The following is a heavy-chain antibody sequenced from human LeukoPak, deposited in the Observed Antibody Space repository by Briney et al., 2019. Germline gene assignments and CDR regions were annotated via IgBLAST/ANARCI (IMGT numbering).Heavy chain of an antibody. D-gene: IGHD2-8*02. CDR3: ARGGSTGPHWFDP. CDR2: INPNGGST. Sequence: ASVKVSRKASGYTFTSNYMHWVRQAPGQGLEWMGIINPNGGSTNYAQKFQGRVTLTRDMSTSTVYMELSSLRSEDTAVYYCARGGSTGPHWFDPWGQGTLVTVSS. J-gene: IGHJ5*02. CDR1: GYTFTSNY. V-gene: IGHV1-46*01.